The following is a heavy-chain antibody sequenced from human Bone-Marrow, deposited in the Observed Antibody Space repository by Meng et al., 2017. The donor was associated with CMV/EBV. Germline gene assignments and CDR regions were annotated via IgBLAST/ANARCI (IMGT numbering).Heavy chain of an antibody. Sequence: SETLSLTCTVSGGSVSSGSYYWSWIRQPPGKGLEWIGYIYYSGSTNYNPSLKRRVTISVDTSKNQFSLKLSSVTAADTAVYYCARVGYCSSTSCYKDIVATIKYYFDYWGQGTLVTVSS. CDR1: GGSVSSGSYY. V-gene: IGHV4-61*01. J-gene: IGHJ4*02. CDR3: ARVGYCSSTSCYKDIVATIKYYFDY. D-gene: IGHD2-2*03. CDR2: IYYSGST.